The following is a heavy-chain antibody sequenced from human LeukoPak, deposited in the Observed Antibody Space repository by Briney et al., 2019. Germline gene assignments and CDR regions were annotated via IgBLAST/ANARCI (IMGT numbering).Heavy chain of an antibody. Sequence: ASVTVSCTASGYTFTGYYMHWVRQAPGQGLEWMGWINPNSGGTNYAQKFQGRVTMTRDTSISTAYMELSGLRSDDTAVYYCARGISVAVAGIGDYWGQGTLVTVSS. D-gene: IGHD6-19*01. V-gene: IGHV1-2*02. CDR1: GYTFTGYY. J-gene: IGHJ4*02. CDR2: INPNSGGT. CDR3: ARGISVAVAGIGDY.